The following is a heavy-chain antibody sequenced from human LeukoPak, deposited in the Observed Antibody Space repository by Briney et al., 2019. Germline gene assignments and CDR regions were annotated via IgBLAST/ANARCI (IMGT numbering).Heavy chain of an antibody. Sequence: RGESLKISCKGSGYSLTSYWISWVRQMPGKGLEWMGRIDPSDSYTNYSPSFQGHVTISADKSISTAYLQWSSLKASDTAMYYCAIKYYYYYGMDVWGQGTTVTVSS. CDR2: IDPSDSYT. J-gene: IGHJ6*02. CDR1: GYSLTSYW. V-gene: IGHV5-10-1*01. CDR3: AIKYYYYYGMDV.